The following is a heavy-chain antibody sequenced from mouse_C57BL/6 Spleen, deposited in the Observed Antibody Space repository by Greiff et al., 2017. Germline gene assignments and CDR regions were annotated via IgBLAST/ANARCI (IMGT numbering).Heavy chain of an antibody. CDR2: ISSGSSTI. Sequence: EVQLKESGGGLVKPGGSLKLSCAASGFTFSDYGMHWVRQAPEKGLEWVAYISSGSSTIYYADTVKGRFTISRDNAKNTLFLQMTSLRSEDTAMYYCAREDYGYDGDFDYWGQGTTLTVSS. CDR1: GFTFSDYG. J-gene: IGHJ2*01. CDR3: AREDYGYDGDFDY. D-gene: IGHD2-2*01. V-gene: IGHV5-17*01.